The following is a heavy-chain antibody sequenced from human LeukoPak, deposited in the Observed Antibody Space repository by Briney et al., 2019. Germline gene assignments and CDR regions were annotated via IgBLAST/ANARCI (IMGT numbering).Heavy chain of an antibody. CDR3: ARDADFQYPYYYYMDI. Sequence: SETLSLTCAVSGGSITTDNWWIWFRQPPGKGLEWIGEIFHSGSTNYNPSLKSRVTISVDNSKKQFSLRLTSVTAADTAVYYCARDADFQYPYYYYMDIWGKGTAVTVSS. V-gene: IGHV4-4*02. CDR2: IFHSGST. D-gene: IGHD2-21*02. CDR1: GGSITTDNW. J-gene: IGHJ6*03.